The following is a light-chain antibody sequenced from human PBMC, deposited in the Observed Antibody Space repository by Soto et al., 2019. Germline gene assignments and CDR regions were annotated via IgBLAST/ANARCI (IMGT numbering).Light chain of an antibody. Sequence: QSVLTQPASVSGSPGQSITISCTGTSSDVGGYNYVSWYQQHPGKAPKLMIYEVRNRPSGVSNRFSGSKSGNTASLTISGLQAEDEADYYCNSYTSSSTWVFGGGTKLTVL. J-gene: IGLJ3*02. V-gene: IGLV2-14*01. CDR2: EVR. CDR3: NSYTSSSTWV. CDR1: SSDVGGYNY.